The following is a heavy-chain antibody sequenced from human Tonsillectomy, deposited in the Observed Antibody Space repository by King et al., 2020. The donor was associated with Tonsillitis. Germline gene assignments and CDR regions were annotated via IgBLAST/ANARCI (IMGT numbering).Heavy chain of an antibody. CDR3: AKDMYYVILTGYSAIDI. J-gene: IGHJ3*02. D-gene: IGHD3-9*01. CDR1: GFTFSSYA. Sequence: VQLVESGGGLVQPGGSLRLSCAASGFTFSSYAMSWVRQAPGTGLEWVSVIYSGGSSTYYADSVKGRFTISRDNSKNTLYLQMYSLRAEDTAVYYCAKDMYYVILTGYSAIDIWGQGTMVTVSS. V-gene: IGHV3-23*03. CDR2: IYSGGSST.